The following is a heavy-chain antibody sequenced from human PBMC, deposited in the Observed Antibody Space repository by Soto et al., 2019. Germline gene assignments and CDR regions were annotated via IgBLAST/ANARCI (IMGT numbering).Heavy chain of an antibody. D-gene: IGHD6-6*01. CDR2: ISYDGSNK. CDR1: GFTFSSYA. Sequence: QVQLVESGGGVVQPGRSLRLSCAASGFTFSSYAMHWVRQAPGKGLEWVAVISYDGSNKYYADSVKGRFTISRDNSKNTLYLQMNSLRAEDTAVYYCARDRIAARPGWFDSWGQGTLVTVSS. J-gene: IGHJ5*01. V-gene: IGHV3-30-3*01. CDR3: ARDRIAARPGWFDS.